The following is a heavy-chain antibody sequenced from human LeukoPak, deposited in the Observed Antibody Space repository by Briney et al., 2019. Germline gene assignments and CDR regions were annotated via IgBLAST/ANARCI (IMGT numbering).Heavy chain of an antibody. Sequence: GGSLRLSCAASGFTFSSYIMNWVRQAPGKGLEWVSSISSSSSYIYYADSVKGRFTISRDNAKNSLYLQMNSLRAEDTAVYYCARGALPHYYDSSGYYYYFDYWGQGTLVTVSS. D-gene: IGHD3-22*01. V-gene: IGHV3-21*01. CDR1: GFTFSSYI. J-gene: IGHJ4*02. CDR2: ISSSSSYI. CDR3: ARGALPHYYDSSGYYYYFDY.